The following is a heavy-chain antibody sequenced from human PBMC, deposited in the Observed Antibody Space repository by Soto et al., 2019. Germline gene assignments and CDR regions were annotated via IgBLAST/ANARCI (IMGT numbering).Heavy chain of an antibody. CDR2: IYSGGST. D-gene: IGHD2-21*02. CDR3: ARQPYCGGDCYYYFDY. Sequence: GSLRLSCAASGFTVSSNYMSWVRQAPGKGLEWVSVIYSGGSTYYADSVKGRFTISRDNSKNTLYLQMNSLRAEDTAVYYCARQPYCGGDCYYYFDYWGQGALVTVSS. J-gene: IGHJ4*02. V-gene: IGHV3-53*01. CDR1: GFTVSSNY.